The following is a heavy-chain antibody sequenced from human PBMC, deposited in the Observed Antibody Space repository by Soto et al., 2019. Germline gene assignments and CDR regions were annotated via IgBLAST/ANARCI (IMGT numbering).Heavy chain of an antibody. Sequence: GGSLRLSCAASGFTFDDYTMHWVRQAPGKGLEWVSLISWDGGSTYYADSVKGRFTISRDNSKNSLYLQMNSLRTEDTALYYCAKDIVGGWLAPEIRGFDYWGQGTLVTVSS. CDR3: AKDIVGGWLAPEIRGFDY. CDR2: ISWDGGST. J-gene: IGHJ4*02. CDR1: GFTFDDYT. V-gene: IGHV3-43*01. D-gene: IGHD6-19*01.